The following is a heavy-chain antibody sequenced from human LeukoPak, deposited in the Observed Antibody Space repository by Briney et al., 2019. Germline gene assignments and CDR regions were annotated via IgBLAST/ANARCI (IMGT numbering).Heavy chain of an antibody. Sequence: ASVKVSCKASGYTFTSYGISWVRQAPGQGLEWMGWISTYNGNTNYAQKIQGRVTMTTDTSTSTAYMELRSLRSDDTAVYYCARDTYDFWSGYYGEYFDYWGQGTLVTVSS. CDR3: ARDTYDFWSGYYGEYFDY. D-gene: IGHD3-3*01. CDR1: GYTFTSYG. CDR2: ISTYNGNT. V-gene: IGHV1-18*01. J-gene: IGHJ4*02.